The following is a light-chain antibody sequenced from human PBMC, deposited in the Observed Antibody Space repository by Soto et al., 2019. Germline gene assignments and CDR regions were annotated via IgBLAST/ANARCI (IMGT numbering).Light chain of an antibody. Sequence: ESVLTQSPGTLSLSPGEKATLSCRASQSVSSSYLACYQQKPGQAPRLLIYGASIRTPGIPDRFSGSACGADLNFTVSRLEHEDFAVYYCQQFASSSWTFGQGTKVEIK. CDR3: QQFASSSWT. J-gene: IGKJ1*01. CDR2: GAS. V-gene: IGKV3-20*01. CDR1: QSVSSSY.